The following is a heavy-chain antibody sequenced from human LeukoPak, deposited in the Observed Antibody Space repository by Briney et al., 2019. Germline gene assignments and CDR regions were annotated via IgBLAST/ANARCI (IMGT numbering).Heavy chain of an antibody. Sequence: GGSLRLSCAASGFTFSSYGMHWVGQAPGKGLEWVAVIWYDGSNKYYADSVKGRFTISRDNSKNTLYLQMNSLRAEDTAVYYCAKALLYYDSSGPTDYWGQGTLVTVSS. V-gene: IGHV3-33*06. D-gene: IGHD3-22*01. J-gene: IGHJ4*02. CDR3: AKALLYYDSSGPTDY. CDR2: IWYDGSNK. CDR1: GFTFSSYG.